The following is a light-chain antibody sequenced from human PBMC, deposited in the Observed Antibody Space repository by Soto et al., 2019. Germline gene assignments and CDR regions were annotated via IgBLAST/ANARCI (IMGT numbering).Light chain of an antibody. CDR2: DAS. CDR1: QSVSSY. Sequence: EIVLTHSPATLSLSPWERATLSFRASQSVSSYLAWYQQKPGQAPRLLIYDASNRATGTPARFSGSGSGTDFTLTISRLEPEDFAVYYCQQYGNSPQTFGQGTKVDNK. CDR3: QQYGNSPQT. V-gene: IGKV3-11*01. J-gene: IGKJ1*01.